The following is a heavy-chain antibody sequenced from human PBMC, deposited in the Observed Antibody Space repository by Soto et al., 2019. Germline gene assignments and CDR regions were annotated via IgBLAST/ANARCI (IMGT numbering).Heavy chain of an antibody. CDR2: INHSGST. CDR3: ARNSSYYYDSSGYYVFDY. J-gene: IGHJ4*02. Sequence: SETLSLTCTVSGGSISSYYWSWIRQPPGKGLEWIGEINHSGSTNYNPSLKSRVTISVDTSKNQFSLKLSSVTAADTAVYYCARNSSYYYDSSGYYVFDYWGQGSLVTVSS. V-gene: IGHV4-34*01. CDR1: GGSISSYY. D-gene: IGHD3-22*01.